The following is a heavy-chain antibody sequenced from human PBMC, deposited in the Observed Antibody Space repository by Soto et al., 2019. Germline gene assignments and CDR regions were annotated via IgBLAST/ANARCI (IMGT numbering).Heavy chain of an antibody. D-gene: IGHD1-1*01. CDR3: ARGGLEPFDH. V-gene: IGHV3-74*01. Sequence: LRLSCAASGFTFGNYWMHWVRQAPGKGLVWVSRISDYGRINYADSVKDRFIISRDDAKSELYLQLHDLRAEDTAMYYCARGGLEPFDHWGQGALVTVSS. CDR2: ISDYGRI. CDR1: GFTFGNYW. J-gene: IGHJ4*02.